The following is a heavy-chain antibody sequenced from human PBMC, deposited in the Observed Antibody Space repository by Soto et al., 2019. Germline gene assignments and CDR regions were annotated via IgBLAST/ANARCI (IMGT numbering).Heavy chain of an antibody. Sequence: QVRLEESGPGLVKPSETLSLTCTVAGGSINNHYWSWIRQSPGKGLAWIGYIHFSGNTNYNPSLQSRVSMSVDTSKNEFSLKLTSVTAADAAVYYCARRTPGIAAGGGGGMDVWGQGTTVTVSS. V-gene: IGHV4-59*08. CDR3: ARRTPGIAAGGGGGMDV. J-gene: IGHJ6*02. CDR2: IHFSGNT. D-gene: IGHD3-16*01. CDR1: GGSINNHY.